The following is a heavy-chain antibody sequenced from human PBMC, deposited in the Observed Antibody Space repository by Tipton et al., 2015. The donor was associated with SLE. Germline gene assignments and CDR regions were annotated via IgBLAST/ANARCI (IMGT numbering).Heavy chain of an antibody. CDR1: GFTFSLSA. CDR3: ASLYRG. V-gene: IGHV3-53*01. CDR2: LFSDGRT. Sequence: QLVQSGGGVVQPGGSLRLSCAASGFTFSLSAMHWVRQAPGKGLEWISVLFSDGRTFYADSVKGRFTISRDNSKNTLILQMDSLRVDDTAVYYCASLYRGWGQGTLVTVSS. D-gene: IGHD5-12*01. J-gene: IGHJ4*02.